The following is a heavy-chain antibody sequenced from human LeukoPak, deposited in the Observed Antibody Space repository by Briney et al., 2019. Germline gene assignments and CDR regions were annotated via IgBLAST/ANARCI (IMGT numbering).Heavy chain of an antibody. CDR1: GYTLTSFG. CDR3: TRDLGTYTSYGSIFFDY. CDR2: ISAYNGDI. Sequence: ASVKVSCKASGYTLTSFGISWVRQAPGQGLEWMGWISAYNGDIKYAQKFQGRVTMTTDTSTSTAYMELRSLRSDDTAVFFCTRDLGTYTSYGSIFFDYWGQGTLVTVSS. D-gene: IGHD3-10*01. V-gene: IGHV1-18*01. J-gene: IGHJ4*02.